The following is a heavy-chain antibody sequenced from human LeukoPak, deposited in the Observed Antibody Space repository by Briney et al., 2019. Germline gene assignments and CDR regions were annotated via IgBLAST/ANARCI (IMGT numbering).Heavy chain of an antibody. Sequence: GGSLRLSCAASGFTFDDYGMSWVRQAPGKGLEWVSGINWNGGSTGYADSVKGRFTISRGNAKNSLYLQMNSLRAEDTAVYYCAKCIVGATAPFDYWGQGTLVTVSS. CDR1: GFTFDDYG. V-gene: IGHV3-20*04. CDR3: AKCIVGATAPFDY. D-gene: IGHD1-26*01. J-gene: IGHJ4*02. CDR2: INWNGGST.